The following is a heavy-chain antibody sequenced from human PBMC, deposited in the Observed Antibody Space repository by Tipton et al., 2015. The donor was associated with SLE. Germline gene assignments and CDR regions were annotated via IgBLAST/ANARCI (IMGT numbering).Heavy chain of an antibody. CDR1: GAYISSNNYY. CDR3: ARGALGIVVVPAALFDY. J-gene: IGHJ4*02. V-gene: IGHV4-39*07. D-gene: IGHD2-2*03. CDR2: MYYSGST. Sequence: TLSLTCTVSGAYISSNNYYWGWIRQPPGKGLEWIGIMYYSGSTYSNPSLKSRVSISLDVSKNQFSLKLSSVNAADTAVYYCARGALGIVVVPAALFDYWGQGTLVTVSS.